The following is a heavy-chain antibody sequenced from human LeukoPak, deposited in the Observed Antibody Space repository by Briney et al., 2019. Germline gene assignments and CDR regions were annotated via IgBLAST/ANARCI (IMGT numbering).Heavy chain of an antibody. D-gene: IGHD4-17*01. CDR3: AKGALDYAIDP. CDR1: GFTFSSYG. CDR2: ISYDGSNK. V-gene: IGHV3-30*18. Sequence: GGSLRLSCAASGFTFSSYGMHWVRQAPGKGLEWVAVISYDGSNKYYADSVKGRFTISRDNSKNTLYLQMNSLRAEDAAVYYCAKGALDYAIDPWGQGTLVTVSS. J-gene: IGHJ5*02.